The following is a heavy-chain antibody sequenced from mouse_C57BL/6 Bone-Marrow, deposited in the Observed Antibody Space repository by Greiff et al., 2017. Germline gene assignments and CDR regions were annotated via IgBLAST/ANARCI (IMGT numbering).Heavy chain of an antibody. J-gene: IGHJ2*01. CDR2: INYDGSST. CDR3: ARVYGYFDY. Sequence: DVKLVESEGGLVQPGSSMKLSCTASGFTFSDYYMAWVRQVPEKGLEWVANINYDGSSTYYLDSLKSRFIISRDNAKNILYLQMSSLKSEDTATYYCARVYGYFDYWGQGTTLTVSS. V-gene: IGHV5-16*01. D-gene: IGHD1-1*02. CDR1: GFTFSDYY.